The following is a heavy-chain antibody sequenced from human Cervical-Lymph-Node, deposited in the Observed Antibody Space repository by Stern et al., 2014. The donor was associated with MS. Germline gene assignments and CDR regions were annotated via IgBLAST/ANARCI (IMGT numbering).Heavy chain of an antibody. CDR3: AHLTTATALDY. CDR2: IYWDDDK. Sequence: QVTLKESGPTLVKPTQTLTLTCTFSGFSLSTSGVGVGWIRQPPGKALEWLALIYWDDDKRYSPSPESRLTITKDTSKNLVVLTMTNMDPVDTATYYCAHLTTATALDYWGQGTLVTVSS. D-gene: IGHD1-1*01. V-gene: IGHV2-5*02. J-gene: IGHJ4*02. CDR1: GFSLSTSGVG.